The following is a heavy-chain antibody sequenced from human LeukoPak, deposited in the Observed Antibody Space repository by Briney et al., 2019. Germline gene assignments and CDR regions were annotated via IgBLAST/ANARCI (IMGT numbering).Heavy chain of an antibody. CDR3: ARVRRSLNWFDS. CDR2: IYYSGSI. D-gene: IGHD3-3*01. J-gene: IGHJ5*01. CDR1: GGSVSSGSYY. Sequence: SETLSLTCTVSGGSVSSGSYYWSWIRQSPGKGLEWIGYIYYSGSINYNPSLKSRVTISVDTSKNQFSLKLSSVTDADTAVYYCARVRRSLNWFDSWGQGTLVTVSS. V-gene: IGHV4-61*01.